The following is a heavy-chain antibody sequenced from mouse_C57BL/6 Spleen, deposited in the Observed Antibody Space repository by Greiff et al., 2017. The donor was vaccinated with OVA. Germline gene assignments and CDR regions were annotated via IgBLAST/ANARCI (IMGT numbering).Heavy chain of an antibody. J-gene: IGHJ2*01. CDR3: ARGYYGSSNYFDY. D-gene: IGHD1-1*01. CDR2: INPGSGGT. CDR1: GYAFTNYL. V-gene: IGHV1-54*01. Sequence: VKLMESGAELVRPGTSVKVSCKASGYAFTNYLIEWVKQRPGQGLEWIGVINPGSGGTNYNEKFKGKATLTADKSSSTAYMQLSSLTSEDSAVYFCARGYYGSSNYFDYWGQGTTLTVSS.